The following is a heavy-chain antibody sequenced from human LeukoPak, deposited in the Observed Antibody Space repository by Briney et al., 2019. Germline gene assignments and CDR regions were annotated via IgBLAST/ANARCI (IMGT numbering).Heavy chain of an antibody. CDR3: ARNAYCDSTNCYAWFDP. D-gene: IGHD2-2*01. V-gene: IGHV1-2*02. CDR2: IVPHSGGT. J-gene: IGHJ5*02. CDR1: GYTFTDYY. Sequence: RASVKVSCKASGYTFTDYYIHWVRQAPGQGLEWMGWIVPHSGGTNYAQNYQGRITMTRDTSISTAYMELSSLRSDDTAVYYCARNAYCDSTNCYAWFDPWGQGTLVTVSS.